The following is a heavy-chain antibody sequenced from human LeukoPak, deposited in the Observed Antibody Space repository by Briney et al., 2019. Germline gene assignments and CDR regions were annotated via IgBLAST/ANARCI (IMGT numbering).Heavy chain of an antibody. Sequence: PSETLSLTCTASGGSISSYYWSWIRQPPGKGLEWIGYIYYSGSTNYNPSLKSRVAISVDTSKNQFSLKLSSVTAADTAVYYCARGPRYNSDLYYFDYWGQGTLVTVSS. CDR2: IYYSGST. D-gene: IGHD1-1*01. J-gene: IGHJ4*02. CDR1: GGSISSYY. CDR3: ARGPRYNSDLYYFDY. V-gene: IGHV4-59*01.